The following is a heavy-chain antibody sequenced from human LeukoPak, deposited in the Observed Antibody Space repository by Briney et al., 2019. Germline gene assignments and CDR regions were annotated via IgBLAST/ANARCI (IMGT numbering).Heavy chain of an antibody. Sequence: GGSLRLSCAASGSTFSSYGMHWVRQAPGKGLEWVAFIRYDGSNKYYADSVKGRFTISRDNSKNTLYLQMNSLRAEDTAVYYCASYLDYGDYVLLGHYYGMDVWGQGTTVTVSS. J-gene: IGHJ6*02. V-gene: IGHV3-30*02. CDR2: IRYDGSNK. CDR3: ASYLDYGDYVLLGHYYGMDV. CDR1: GSTFSSYG. D-gene: IGHD4-17*01.